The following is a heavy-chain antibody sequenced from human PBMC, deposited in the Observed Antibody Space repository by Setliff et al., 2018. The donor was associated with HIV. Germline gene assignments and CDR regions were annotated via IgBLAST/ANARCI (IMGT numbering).Heavy chain of an antibody. D-gene: IGHD2-15*01. CDR2: ISSSGTYI. CDR1: GFTFITST. J-gene: IGHJ4*02. Sequence: PGGSLRLSCVVSGFTFITSTMNWVRQAPGKGLEWVASISSSGTYIHYADSVKGRFSISRDNAQNSLSLQMSSLRPEDTAVYYCAAVFTGEPGRSFDYWGQGTLVTVSS. V-gene: IGHV3-21*06. CDR3: AAVFTGEPGRSFDY.